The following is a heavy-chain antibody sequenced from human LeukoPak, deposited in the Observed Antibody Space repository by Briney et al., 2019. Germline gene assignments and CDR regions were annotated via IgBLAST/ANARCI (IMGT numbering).Heavy chain of an antibody. D-gene: IGHD3-22*01. Sequence: SETLSLTCTVSGGSISSGDYYWRWIRQPPGKGLEWIGYIYYSGSTYYNPSLKSRVTISVDTSKNQFSLKLSSVTAADTAVYYCAREGYDSSGSTHWGQGTLVTVSS. CDR2: IYYSGST. CDR1: GGSISSGDYY. J-gene: IGHJ4*02. V-gene: IGHV4-30-4*08. CDR3: AREGYDSSGSTH.